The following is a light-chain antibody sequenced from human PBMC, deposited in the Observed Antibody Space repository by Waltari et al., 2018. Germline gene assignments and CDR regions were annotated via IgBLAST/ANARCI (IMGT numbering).Light chain of an antibody. Sequence: QSVLTQPPSASATPGQRVTISCSGSSSNIGSNSVVWHQRFPGTAPRLLIYPLDQRPSGGPDRFAASTSGTSASLAISGLQSEDEADYYCSTWDDSLDAVVFGGGTKLTVL. CDR1: SSNIGSNS. V-gene: IGLV1-44*01. CDR2: PLD. J-gene: IGLJ2*01. CDR3: STWDDSLDAVV.